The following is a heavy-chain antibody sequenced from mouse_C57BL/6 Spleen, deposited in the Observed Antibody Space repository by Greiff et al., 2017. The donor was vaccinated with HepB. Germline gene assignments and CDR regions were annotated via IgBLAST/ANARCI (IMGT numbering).Heavy chain of an antibody. V-gene: IGHV5-9*01. J-gene: IGHJ4*01. CDR3: ARHYGPSIYYYGSSPLDY. CDR1: GFTFSSYT. D-gene: IGHD1-1*01. Sequence: EVHLVESGGGLVKPGGSLKLSCAASGFTFSSYTMSWVRQTPEKRLEWVATISGGGGNTYYPDSVKGRFTISRDNAKNTLYLQMSSLRSEDTALYYCARHYGPSIYYYGSSPLDYWGQGTSVTVSS. CDR2: ISGGGGNT.